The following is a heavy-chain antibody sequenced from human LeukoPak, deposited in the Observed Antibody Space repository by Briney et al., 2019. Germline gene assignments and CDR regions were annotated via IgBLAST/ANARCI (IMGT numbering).Heavy chain of an antibody. CDR1: GFTVSSNY. J-gene: IGHJ4*02. V-gene: IGHV3-66*01. Sequence: GGSLRLSCAASGFTVSSNYMSWVRQAPGKGLEWVSVIYSGGSTYYADSVKGRFTISRDNSKNTLYLQMNSLRAEDTAVYYCARTREAALFDYWGQGTLVTVSS. CDR3: ARTREAALFDY. CDR2: IYSGGST. D-gene: IGHD2-15*01.